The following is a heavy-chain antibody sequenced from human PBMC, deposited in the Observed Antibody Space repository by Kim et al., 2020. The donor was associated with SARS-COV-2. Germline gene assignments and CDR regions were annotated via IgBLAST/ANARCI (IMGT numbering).Heavy chain of an antibody. D-gene: IGHD3-22*01. Sequence: KGRFTISRDNSKNTLYRQMNSLGAEDTAVYYCARDSISYDSSGYYSNFDYWGQGTLVTVSS. V-gene: IGHV3-30*01. J-gene: IGHJ4*02. CDR3: ARDSISYDSSGYYSNFDY.